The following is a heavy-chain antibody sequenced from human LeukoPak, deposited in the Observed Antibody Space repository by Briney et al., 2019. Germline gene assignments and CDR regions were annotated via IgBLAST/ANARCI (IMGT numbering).Heavy chain of an antibody. CDR2: ISGSGGST. CDR3: AKDHRSSWQPYFDY. D-gene: IGHD6-13*01. V-gene: IGHV3-23*01. Sequence: GGSLRLPCAASGFTFSSYAMSWVRQAPGKGLEWVSAISGSGGSTYYADSVKGRFTISRGNSKNTLYLQMNSLRAEDTAVYYCAKDHRSSWQPYFDYWGQGTLVTVSS. J-gene: IGHJ4*02. CDR1: GFTFSSYA.